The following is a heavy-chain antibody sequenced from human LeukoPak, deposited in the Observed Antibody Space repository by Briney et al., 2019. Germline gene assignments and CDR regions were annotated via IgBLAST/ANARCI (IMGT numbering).Heavy chain of an antibody. CDR1: GYSISSGYY. CDR3: ARSPGYCTNGVCYWNQSFDY. CDR2: IYHSGST. V-gene: IGHV4-38-2*02. J-gene: IGHJ4*02. D-gene: IGHD2-8*01. Sequence: SETLSLTCTVSGYSISSGYYWGWIRQPPGKGLEWIGSIYHSGSTYYNPSLKTRVTISGDTSKKQVSPKLSSATAADTAVYYRARSPGYCTNGVCYWNQSFDYWGQGTLVTVSS.